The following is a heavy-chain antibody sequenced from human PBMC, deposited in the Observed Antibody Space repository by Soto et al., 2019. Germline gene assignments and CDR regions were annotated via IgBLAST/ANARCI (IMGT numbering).Heavy chain of an antibody. CDR1: GYTFSGYS. CDR3: GRSVVGATGEILYNAMDV. D-gene: IGHD1-26*01. CDR2: IDAASGNT. V-gene: IGHV1-3*01. Sequence: QVQLVQSGAEVKKPGASVKVSCKASGYTFSGYSLHWVRQAPGQRLEWMGWIDAASGNTKYSRRFRGRVSLTSATAASTAYMELSGLRSEDTAVYYCGRSVVGATGEILYNAMDVWGQGTTVTVSS. J-gene: IGHJ6*02.